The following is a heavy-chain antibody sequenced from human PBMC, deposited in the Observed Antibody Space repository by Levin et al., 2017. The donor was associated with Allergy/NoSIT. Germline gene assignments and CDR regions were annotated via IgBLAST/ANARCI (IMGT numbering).Heavy chain of an antibody. D-gene: IGHD3-22*01. CDR3: ARGSYYYDSSGYLFWFDP. Sequence: SQTLSLTCTVSGGSVSSGSYYWSWIRQPPGKGLEWIGYIYYSGSTNYNPSLKSRVTISVDTSKNQFSLKLSSVTAADTAVYYCARGSYYYDSSGYLFWFDPWGQGTLVTVSS. V-gene: IGHV4-61*01. CDR2: IYYSGST. CDR1: GGSVSSGSYY. J-gene: IGHJ5*02.